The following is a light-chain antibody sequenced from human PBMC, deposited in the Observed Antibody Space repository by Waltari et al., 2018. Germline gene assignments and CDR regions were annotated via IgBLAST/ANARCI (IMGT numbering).Light chain of an antibody. CDR1: QSVSSK. CDR2: DAS. J-gene: IGKJ1*01. V-gene: IGKV3-15*01. Sequence: ETVMTQSPSTLSVSPGERATLSCRASQSVSSKLAWYQQKPGQAPRLLIYDASTRVTGIPSRFSGSGSGTEFTLTISSLQSEDFAVYFCQQYSNWPPVTFGQGTKVEIQ. CDR3: QQYSNWPPVT.